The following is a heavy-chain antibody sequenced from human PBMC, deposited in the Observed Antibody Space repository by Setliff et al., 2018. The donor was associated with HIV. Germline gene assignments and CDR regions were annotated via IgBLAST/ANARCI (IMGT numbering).Heavy chain of an antibody. D-gene: IGHD3-22*01. CDR3: ASRVYYYDESRILREEGFVP. V-gene: IGHV4-39*01. J-gene: IGHJ5*02. CDR2: IYHTGKT. CDR1: GGSTSANKYY. Sequence: SATLSLTCSVSGGSTSANKYYWRWLRQPPGKGLEWTGSIYHTGKTDYNSALKNRLTISVDTSKNQFSRELSSVTAADTAVYYCASRVYYYDESRILREEGFVPWGQGTQVTVSS.